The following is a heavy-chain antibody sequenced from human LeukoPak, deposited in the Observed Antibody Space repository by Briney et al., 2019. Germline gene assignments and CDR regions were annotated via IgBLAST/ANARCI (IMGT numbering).Heavy chain of an antibody. Sequence: GGSLRLSCAASGFTFNRNAMSWVRQAPGKGLEWVSSISVRGVSTYYADSVRGRFTISRDNSKNSLYLQMNSLRAEDTAVYYCARVGHDSSGYYFYYYYYYMDVWGKGTTVTVSS. V-gene: IGHV3-23*01. D-gene: IGHD3-22*01. J-gene: IGHJ6*03. CDR2: ISVRGVST. CDR3: ARVGHDSSGYYFYYYYYYMDV. CDR1: GFTFNRNA.